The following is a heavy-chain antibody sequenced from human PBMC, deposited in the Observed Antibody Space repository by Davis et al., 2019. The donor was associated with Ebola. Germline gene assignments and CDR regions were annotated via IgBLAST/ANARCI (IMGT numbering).Heavy chain of an antibody. D-gene: IGHD3-10*01. CDR1: GGSISSSSYY. J-gene: IGHJ3*02. Sequence: SETLSLTCTVSGGSISSSSYYWGWIRQPPGKGLEWIGSIYYSGSTYYNPSLKSRVTISVDTSKNQFSLKLSSVTAADTAVYYCARRRGAVRAFDIWGQGTMVTVSS. CDR3: ARRRGAVRAFDI. V-gene: IGHV4-39*01. CDR2: IYYSGST.